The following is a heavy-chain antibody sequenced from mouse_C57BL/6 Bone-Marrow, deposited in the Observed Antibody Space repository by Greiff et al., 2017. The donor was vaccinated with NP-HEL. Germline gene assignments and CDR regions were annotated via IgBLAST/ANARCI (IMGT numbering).Heavy chain of an antibody. J-gene: IGHJ2*01. CDR2: ISSGGDYI. CDR1: GFTFSSYA. CDR3: TREGDYYGSSRGFDY. V-gene: IGHV5-9-1*02. Sequence: EVHLVESGEGLVKPGGSLKLSCAASGFTFSSYAMSWVRQTPEKRLEWVAYISSGGDYIYYADTVKGRFTISRDNARNTLYLQMSSLKSEDTAMYYCTREGDYYGSSRGFDYWGQGTTLTVSS. D-gene: IGHD1-1*01.